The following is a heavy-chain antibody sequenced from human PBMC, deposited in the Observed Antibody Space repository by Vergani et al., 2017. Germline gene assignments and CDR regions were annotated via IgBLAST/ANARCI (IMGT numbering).Heavy chain of an antibody. J-gene: IGHJ6*03. CDR3: ARDSPXSTSCYEGGGYYYYYMDV. Sequence: QVQLVQSGAEVKKPGSSVKVSCKASGGTFSSYAISWVRQAPGQGLEWMGGIIPIFGTANYAQKFQGRVTITADESTSTAYMWLSSLRSEDTAVYYCARDSPXSTSCYEGGGYYYYYMDVWGKGTTVTVSS. D-gene: IGHD2-2*01. CDR1: GGTFSSYA. V-gene: IGHV1-69*01. CDR2: IIPIFGTA.